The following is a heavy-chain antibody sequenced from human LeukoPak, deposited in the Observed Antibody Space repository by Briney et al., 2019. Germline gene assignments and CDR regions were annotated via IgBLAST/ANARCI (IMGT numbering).Heavy chain of an antibody. V-gene: IGHV5-51*01. CDR2: IYPGISDT. CDR1: GYSFINYW. D-gene: IGHD4-17*01. J-gene: IGHJ4*02. Sequence: PGESLKISCKGSGYSFINYWIGWVRQMPGKGLEWMGIIYPGISDTRYSPSFQGQVTISADKSITTAYLQWRSLKASDTAMYYCARWGTVTRFVVDYWGQGTLVTVSS. CDR3: ARWGTVTRFVVDY.